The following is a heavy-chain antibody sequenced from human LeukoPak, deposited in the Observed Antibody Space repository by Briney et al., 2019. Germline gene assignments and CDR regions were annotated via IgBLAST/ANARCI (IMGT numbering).Heavy chain of an antibody. CDR3: ARSLPEYCSGGSCHGDAFDI. Sequence: GESQKISCKGSGYSFTSYWIGWVRQMPGKGLEWMGIIYPGDSDTRYSPSFQGQVTISADKSISTAYLQWSSLKASDTAMYYCARSLPEYCSGGSCHGDAFDIWGQGTMVTVSS. CDR2: IYPGDSDT. J-gene: IGHJ3*02. CDR1: GYSFTSYW. D-gene: IGHD2-15*01. V-gene: IGHV5-51*01.